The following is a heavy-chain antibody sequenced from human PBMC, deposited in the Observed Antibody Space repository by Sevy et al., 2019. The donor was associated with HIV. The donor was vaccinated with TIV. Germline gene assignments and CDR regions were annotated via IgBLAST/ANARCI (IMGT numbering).Heavy chain of an antibody. CDR1: GYNFKTYG. Sequence: ASVKVSCKASGYNFKTYGITWLRQAPGEGFEWMEWISPYNDKTQYEQKFQGRVTMTTDTSTKTVYMELTSLGSDDTAVYYCARGGSSYDVLTYYDHWGQGTLVTVSS. CDR2: ISPYNDKT. CDR3: ARGGSSYDVLTYYDH. D-gene: IGHD3-9*01. J-gene: IGHJ4*02. V-gene: IGHV1-18*01.